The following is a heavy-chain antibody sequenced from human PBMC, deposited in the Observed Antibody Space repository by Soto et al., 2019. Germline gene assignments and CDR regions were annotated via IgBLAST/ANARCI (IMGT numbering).Heavy chain of an antibody. V-gene: IGHV1-2*04. J-gene: IGHJ3*02. D-gene: IGHD2-15*01. CDR2: INPNSGGT. Sequence: ASVKVSCKASGGTFSRYAVSWGRQAPGRGLEWMGWINPNSGGTNYAQKFQGWVTMTRDTSISTAYMELSRLRSDDTAVYYCAVQYCSGGSCSPQDAFDIWGQGTMVTVSS. CDR1: GGTFSRYA. CDR3: AVQYCSGGSCSPQDAFDI.